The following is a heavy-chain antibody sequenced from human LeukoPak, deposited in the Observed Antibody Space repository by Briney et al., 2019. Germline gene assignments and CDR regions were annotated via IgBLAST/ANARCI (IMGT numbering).Heavy chain of an antibody. V-gene: IGHV3-9*01. CDR1: GFTFSSYA. CDR2: ISWNSGSI. J-gene: IGHJ4*02. Sequence: GGSLRLSCAASGFTFSSYAMSWVRQAPGKGLEWVSGISWNSGSIGYADSVKGRFTISRDNAKNSLYLQMNSLRAGDSALYYCAKEGAARQRGFDYWGQGTLVTVSS. D-gene: IGHD6-25*01. CDR3: AKEGAARQRGFDY.